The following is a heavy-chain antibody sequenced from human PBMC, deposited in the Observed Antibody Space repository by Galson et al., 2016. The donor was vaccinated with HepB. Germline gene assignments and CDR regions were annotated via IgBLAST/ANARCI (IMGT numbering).Heavy chain of an antibody. J-gene: IGHJ3*02. V-gene: IGHV4-31*03. Sequence: TLSLTCTVSGGSISSGGYYWSWIRQHPGKGLEWIGYIYYSGSTYYNPSLKSRVTISVDTSKNQFSLKLSSVTAADTAVYYCARWRSSGDYVGGAFDIWGQGTMVTVYS. CDR3: ARWRSSGDYVGGAFDI. D-gene: IGHD3-16*01. CDR2: IYYSGST. CDR1: GGSISSGGYY.